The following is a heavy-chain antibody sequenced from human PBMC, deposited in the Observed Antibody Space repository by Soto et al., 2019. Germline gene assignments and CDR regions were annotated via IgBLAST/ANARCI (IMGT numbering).Heavy chain of an antibody. CDR2: IYATGTT. J-gene: IGHJ5*02. CDR1: GASISGFY. CDR3: VMDGTKTLRDCFDP. Sequence: SETLSLTCTVSGASISGFYWGWIRKSAGKGLEWIGRIYATGTTDYNPSLKSRVMMSVDTSKRQFSLKLRSVTAADTAVYYCVMDGTKTLRDCFDPWGQGISVTVSS. D-gene: IGHD1-1*01. V-gene: IGHV4-4*07.